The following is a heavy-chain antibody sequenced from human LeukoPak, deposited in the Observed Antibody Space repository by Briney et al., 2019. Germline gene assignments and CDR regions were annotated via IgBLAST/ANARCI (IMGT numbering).Heavy chain of an antibody. CDR1: GFTFEDFA. Sequence: SLRRSCSASGFTFEDFAMHWVRQAPGKGLEWVSGISWNSNSVGYADSVRVRFTLSRYNANNAMHLESNSLRDEDTAVYDCAKGFRSYYYDSSCYLDHWGQGTLVIVSS. V-gene: IGHV3-9*01. CDR2: ISWNSNSV. J-gene: IGHJ4*01. D-gene: IGHD3-22*01. CDR3: AKGFRSYYYDSSCYLDH.